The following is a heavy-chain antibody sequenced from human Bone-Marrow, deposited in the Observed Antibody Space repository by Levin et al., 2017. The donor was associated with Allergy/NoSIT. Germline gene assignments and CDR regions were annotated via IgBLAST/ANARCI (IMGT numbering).Heavy chain of an antibody. V-gene: IGHV3-23*01. D-gene: IGHD4-17*01. Sequence: LSLTCAASGFTFSSNAMTWVRQAPGKGLEWVSAISAGGSGTYYADSVKGRFTISRDNSRNMLYLQMNSLRAEDTAVYYCTKEGRTQAATTVTTMDYFDSWGQGTLVTVSS. CDR3: TKEGRTQAATTVTTMDYFDS. CDR2: ISAGGSGT. CDR1: GFTFSSNA. J-gene: IGHJ4*02.